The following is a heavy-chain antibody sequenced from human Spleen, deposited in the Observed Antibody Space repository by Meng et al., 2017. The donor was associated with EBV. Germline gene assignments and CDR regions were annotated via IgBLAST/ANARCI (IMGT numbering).Heavy chain of an antibody. Sequence: LPGGEAGPGHAKASETLSLPCTVSGDPISSFYYWGWIRQPPGRGLEWIGSVHYTGSTYYSPSLKSRVTVSVDTSKNQFSLRLTSVTAADTAVYYCARPFPSWQSPRLDPFGAWGQGTLVTVSS. CDR2: VHYTGST. CDR3: ARPFPSWQSPRLDPFGA. J-gene: IGHJ5*02. CDR1: GDPISSFYY. D-gene: IGHD6-19*01. V-gene: IGHV4-39*01.